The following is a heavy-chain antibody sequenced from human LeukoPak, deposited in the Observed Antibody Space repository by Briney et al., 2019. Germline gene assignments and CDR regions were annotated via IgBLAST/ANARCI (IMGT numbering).Heavy chain of an antibody. Sequence: SETLSLTCTVSGGSVSSGSYYWSWIRQPPGKGLEWIGYIYYSGSTNYNPSLKSRVTISVDTSKNQFSLKLSSVTAADTAVYYCARYIVGATNFDYWGQGTLVTVSS. CDR1: GGSVSSGSYY. J-gene: IGHJ4*02. CDR2: IYYSGST. CDR3: ARYIVGATNFDY. V-gene: IGHV4-61*01. D-gene: IGHD1-26*01.